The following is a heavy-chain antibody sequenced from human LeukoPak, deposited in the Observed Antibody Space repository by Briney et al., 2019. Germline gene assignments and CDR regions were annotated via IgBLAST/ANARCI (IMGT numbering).Heavy chain of an antibody. V-gene: IGHV3-15*01. Sequence: GGSLRLSCAASGFTFSNAWMSWVRQAPGKGLEWVGRIKSKTDGGTTDYAAPVKGRFTISRDDSKNTLYLQMNSLKTEDTAVYYCTTAPVVVVPAANYFDYWGRGTLVTVSS. CDR3: TTAPVVVVPAANYFDY. D-gene: IGHD2-2*01. CDR1: GFTFSNAW. J-gene: IGHJ4*02. CDR2: IKSKTDGGTT.